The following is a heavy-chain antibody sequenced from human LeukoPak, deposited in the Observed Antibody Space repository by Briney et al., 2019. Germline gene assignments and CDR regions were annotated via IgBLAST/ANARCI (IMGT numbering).Heavy chain of an antibody. Sequence: SETLSLTCTVSGYSISSGYYWGWIRQPPGKGLEWIGSIYHSGRTFYNPSLKSRVTISVDTPKNQFSLKLTSVTAADTAVYYSARYSSGYPGWFDPWGQGTLVTVSS. J-gene: IGHJ5*02. V-gene: IGHV4-38-2*02. CDR2: IYHSGRT. CDR1: GYSISSGYY. D-gene: IGHD3-22*01. CDR3: ARYSSGYPGWFDP.